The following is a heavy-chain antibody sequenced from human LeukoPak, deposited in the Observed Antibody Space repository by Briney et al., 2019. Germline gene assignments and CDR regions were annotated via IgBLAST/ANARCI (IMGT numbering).Heavy chain of an antibody. V-gene: IGHV3-66*01. CDR3: ARAPGGYDSSGYYYGSYYYYGMDV. J-gene: IGHJ6*02. CDR2: IYSGGSA. D-gene: IGHD3-22*01. CDR1: GFTFSSYA. Sequence: GGSLRLSCAASGFTFSSYAMSWVRQAPGKGLEWVSVIYSGGSAYYADSVKGRFTISRDNSKNTLYLQMNSLRAEDTAVYYCARAPGGYDSSGYYYGSYYYYGMDVWGQGTTVTVS.